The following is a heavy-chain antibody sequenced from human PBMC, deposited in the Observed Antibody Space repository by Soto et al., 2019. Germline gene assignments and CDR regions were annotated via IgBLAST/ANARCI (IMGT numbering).Heavy chain of an antibody. D-gene: IGHD2-8*01. Sequence: PGGSLRLSCAASGFTFSSYAMSWVRQAPGKGLEWVSAISGSGGSTYYADSVKGRFTISRDNSKNTLYLQMNSLRAEDTAVYYCAKFPYCTNGVCATVGWFDPWGQGTLVTVSS. J-gene: IGHJ5*02. CDR2: ISGSGGST. CDR1: GFTFSSYA. CDR3: AKFPYCTNGVCATVGWFDP. V-gene: IGHV3-23*01.